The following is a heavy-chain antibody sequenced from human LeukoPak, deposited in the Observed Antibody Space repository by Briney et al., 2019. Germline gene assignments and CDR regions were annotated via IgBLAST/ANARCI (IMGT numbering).Heavy chain of an antibody. CDR2: INPNSGGT. CDR3: ARAGDSSGYYDAWFDP. D-gene: IGHD3-22*01. V-gene: IGHV1-2*02. Sequence: ASVKVSCKASGYTFTGYYTHWVRQAPGQGLEWMGWINPNSGGTNYAQKFQGRVTMTRDTSISTAYMELSRLRSDDTAVYYCARAGDSSGYYDAWFDPWGQGTLVTVSS. CDR1: GYTFTGYY. J-gene: IGHJ5*02.